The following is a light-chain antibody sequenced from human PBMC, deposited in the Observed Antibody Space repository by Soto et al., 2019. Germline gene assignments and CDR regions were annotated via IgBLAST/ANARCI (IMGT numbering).Light chain of an antibody. CDR1: QTISNW. J-gene: IGKJ1*01. CDR2: KAS. V-gene: IGKV1-5*03. CDR3: QQYNSYSQT. Sequence: IQMTQSPSTLSASVGDGVTITCRASQTISNWLAWYQQKPGKAPKLLIYKASTLESGVPSRFSGSGSGTEFTLTISSLQPEDFATYYCQQYNSYSQTFGQGTKVEIK.